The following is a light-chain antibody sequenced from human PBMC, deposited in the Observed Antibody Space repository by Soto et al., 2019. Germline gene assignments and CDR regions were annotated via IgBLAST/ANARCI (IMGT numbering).Light chain of an antibody. CDR3: SSYTSSSPLSV. J-gene: IGLJ1*01. CDR2: DVS. CDR1: SRDVGGYNY. V-gene: IGLV2-14*01. Sequence: QSALTQPASVSGSPGQSITISCTGTSRDVGGYNYVSWYQQHPGKAPKLMIYDVSNRPSGVSNRFSGSKSGNTASLTISGLQAEDEADYYCSSYTSSSPLSVFGPGTKLTVL.